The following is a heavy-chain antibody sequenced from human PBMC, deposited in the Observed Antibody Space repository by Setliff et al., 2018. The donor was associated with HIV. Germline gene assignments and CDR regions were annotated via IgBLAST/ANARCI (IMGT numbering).Heavy chain of an antibody. D-gene: IGHD2-2*03. Sequence: PSETLSLTCTVSGDSMNSVSYSWAWLRQSAGKGPEWIGHVYARGSANYNPSLTSRVTISVPTSKNQFSLNLNSVTAADTATYYCARAKTIGSSALFLDPWGQGTPVTVYS. J-gene: IGHJ5*02. CDR2: VYARGSA. CDR1: GDSMNSVSYS. V-gene: IGHV4-61*09. CDR3: ARAKTIGSSALFLDP.